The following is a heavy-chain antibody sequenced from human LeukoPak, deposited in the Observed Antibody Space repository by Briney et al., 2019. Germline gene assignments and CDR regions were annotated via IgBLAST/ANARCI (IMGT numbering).Heavy chain of an antibody. J-gene: IGHJ4*02. V-gene: IGHV3-30*03. D-gene: IGHD1-14*01. CDR1: GFTFSSYG. CDR2: ISYDGSNK. CDR3: ARDKAGLTGAFDY. Sequence: GRSLRLSCAASGFTFSSYGMHWVRQAPGKGLEWVAVISYDGSNKYYADSVKGRFTISRDNTKNSLYLQMNSLRAEDTAVYYCARDKAGLTGAFDYWGQGTLVTVSS.